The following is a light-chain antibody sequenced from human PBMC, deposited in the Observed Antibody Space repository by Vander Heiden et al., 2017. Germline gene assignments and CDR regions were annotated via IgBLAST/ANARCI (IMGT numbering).Light chain of an antibody. CDR2: STN. V-gene: IGLV1-44*01. Sequence: QSGLTQPPSASGTPGQRVTISCSGSSSSIGTKTVNWYQVVPGTAPKLLIHSTNQRPSGVPDRFSGSKSGTSASLAISGLQSEDEADYFCAAWDGSLFTYVFGTGTEVSVL. CDR3: AAWDGSLFTYV. CDR1: SSSIGTKT. J-gene: IGLJ1*01.